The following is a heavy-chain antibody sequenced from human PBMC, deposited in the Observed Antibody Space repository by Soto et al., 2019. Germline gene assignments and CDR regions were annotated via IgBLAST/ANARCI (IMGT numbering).Heavy chain of an antibody. CDR2: IYYSGST. CDR3: AGPGIAAASSYYYYYYMDV. V-gene: IGHV4-39*01. CDR1: GGSISSSSYY. J-gene: IGHJ6*03. D-gene: IGHD6-13*01. Sequence: QLQLQESGPGLVKPSETLSLTCTVSGGSISSSSYYWGWIRQPPGKGLEWIGSIYYSGSTYYNPSLKSRVTISVATSKNQFSLKLSSVTAADTAVYYCAGPGIAAASSYYYYYYMDVGGKGTTVTVSS.